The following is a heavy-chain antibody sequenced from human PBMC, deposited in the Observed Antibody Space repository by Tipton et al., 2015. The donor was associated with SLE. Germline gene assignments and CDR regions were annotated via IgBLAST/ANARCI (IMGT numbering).Heavy chain of an antibody. J-gene: IGHJ5*02. V-gene: IGHV4-59*07. CDR1: GGSISTYY. Sequence: TLSLTCSVSGGSISTYYWNWIRQPPGKGLEWIGYVDNSGSTNYNPSLRSRLTISVDTSRNQFSLKLNSLTAADTAVYYCARTSLSFNFWTGSPFDPWGQGTPVTVSS. D-gene: IGHD3/OR15-3a*01. CDR2: VDNSGST. CDR3: ARTSLSFNFWTGSPFDP.